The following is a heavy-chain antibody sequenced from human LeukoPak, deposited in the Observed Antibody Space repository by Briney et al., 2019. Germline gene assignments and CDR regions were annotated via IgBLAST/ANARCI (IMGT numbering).Heavy chain of an antibody. D-gene: IGHD1-26*01. V-gene: IGHV1-46*01. J-gene: IGHJ3*02. CDR1: GYTFTTYL. Sequence: ASVKVSCKASGYTFTTYLIHWVRQAPGQGLEWMGELHPVTGGTNYAQKFQGRVTMTRDTSTSTVYLELSSLTSEDTAVYFCARDPANGRPDAYGIWGQGTRVTVSS. CDR2: LHPVTGGT. CDR3: ARDPANGRPDAYGI.